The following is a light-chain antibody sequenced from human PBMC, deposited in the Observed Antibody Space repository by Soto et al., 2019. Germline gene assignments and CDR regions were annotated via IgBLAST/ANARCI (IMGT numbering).Light chain of an antibody. V-gene: IGKV3-15*01. J-gene: IGKJ4*01. CDR3: KQYHTWPFT. Sequence: DIVLTQSPATLSLAPGERVTFSCRASQGVSRKLAWYQHKPGQAHRLLISGAYTGATGIPARFSGSGSGTEFTLTISSLQSEDCAVYYCKQYHTWPFTFGEGTKVDIK. CDR1: QGVSRK. CDR2: GAY.